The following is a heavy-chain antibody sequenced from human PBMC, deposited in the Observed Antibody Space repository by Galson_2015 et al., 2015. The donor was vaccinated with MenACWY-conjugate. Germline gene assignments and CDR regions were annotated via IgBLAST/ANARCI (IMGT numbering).Heavy chain of an antibody. J-gene: IGHJ4*02. D-gene: IGHD2-21*02. CDR1: DYSITSGFY. CDR3: AREGGGDSGDY. Sequence: ETLSLTCSVSDYSITSGFYWGWVRQPPGKGLEWIGSIYHSGRTYYNPSLKSRVTISVDTSKNQFSLNLTSVTAADTAFYYCAREGGGDSGDYWGQGTLVTVSS. V-gene: IGHV4-38-2*02. CDR2: IYHSGRT.